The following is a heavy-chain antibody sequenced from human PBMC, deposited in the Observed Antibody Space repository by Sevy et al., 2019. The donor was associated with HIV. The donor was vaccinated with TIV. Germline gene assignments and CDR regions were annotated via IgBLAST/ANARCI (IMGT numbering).Heavy chain of an antibody. CDR1: GFSFSDYY. CDR3: AAWGSSGYYGYYYGMDV. Sequence: GGSLRLSCAASGFSFSDYYISWIRQAPGKGLEWVSYISSSGSTIYYADSVKGRFTISRDNAKNSLYLQMNSVRAEDTAVYYGAAWGSSGYYGYYYGMDVWGQGTTVTVSS. V-gene: IGHV3-11*04. D-gene: IGHD3-22*01. J-gene: IGHJ6*02. CDR2: ISSSGSTI.